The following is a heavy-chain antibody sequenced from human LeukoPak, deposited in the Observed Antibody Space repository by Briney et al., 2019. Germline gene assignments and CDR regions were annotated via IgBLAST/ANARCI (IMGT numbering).Heavy chain of an antibody. CDR3: ARDNDSRDHPHFDY. J-gene: IGHJ4*02. CDR2: IIPIFGTA. CDR1: GGTFSNYA. V-gene: IGHV1-69*06. Sequence: ASVKVSCKASGGTFSNYAISWVRQAPGQGREWMGGIIPIFGTANYAQKFRGRVTITADKSTRTAYMELSSLRSEDTAVYYCARDNDSRDHPHFDYWGQGTLVTVSS. D-gene: IGHD3-16*01.